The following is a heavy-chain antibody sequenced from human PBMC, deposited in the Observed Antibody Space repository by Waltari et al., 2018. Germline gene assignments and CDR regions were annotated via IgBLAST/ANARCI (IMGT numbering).Heavy chain of an antibody. CDR2: ITGSGGYI. Sequence: EVQLLEPGGNLVQPGESLRLSWVASGFPFRNYGMIWVRQAPGKGLEWLSTITGSGGYIFDADSVRGRFTISRDNSKNTVYLQMSSLRAADTAVYYCAKGRGAGSHTDWYFDVWGRGTLVTVSS. J-gene: IGHJ2*01. CDR1: GFPFRNYG. CDR3: AKGRGAGSHTDWYFDV. D-gene: IGHD3-10*01. V-gene: IGHV3-23*01.